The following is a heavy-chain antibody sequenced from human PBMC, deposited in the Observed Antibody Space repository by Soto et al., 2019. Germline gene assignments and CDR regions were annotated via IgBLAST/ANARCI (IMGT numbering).Heavy chain of an antibody. Sequence: KASETLSLTCGVYRGSFSGFYWSWVRQTPGGGLEWIGEINHSGTTNYNPSFQNRVTISVDKSTNNFSLKMTSVTAADAAVYYCAGGRGYVYGSNFYGLDVWGQGTTVTVSS. V-gene: IGHV4-34*01. J-gene: IGHJ6*02. CDR3: AGGRGYVYGSNFYGLDV. CDR1: RGSFSGFY. CDR2: INHSGTT. D-gene: IGHD6-25*01.